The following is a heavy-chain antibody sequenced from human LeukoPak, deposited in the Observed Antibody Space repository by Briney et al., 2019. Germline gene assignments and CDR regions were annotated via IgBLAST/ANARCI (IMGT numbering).Heavy chain of an antibody. V-gene: IGHV4-34*01. D-gene: IGHD3-9*01. CDR2: INHSGST. CDR1: GGSFSGYY. Sequence: KPSETLSLTCAVYGGSFSGYYWSWIRQPPGKGLEWIGEINHSGSTNYDPSLKSRVTISVDTSKNQFSLKLSSVTAADTAVYYCARGRPVFDWLNYYYYYMDVWGKGTTVTVSS. J-gene: IGHJ6*03. CDR3: ARGRPVFDWLNYYYYYMDV.